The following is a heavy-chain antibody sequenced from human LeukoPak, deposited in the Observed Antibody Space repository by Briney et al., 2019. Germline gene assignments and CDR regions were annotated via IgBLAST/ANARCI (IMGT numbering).Heavy chain of an antibody. D-gene: IGHD1-7*01. Sequence: PSETLSLTCTVSGGSISSYYWSWIRQPPGKGLEWIGYIYYSGSTNYNPSLKSRVTISVDTSKNQFSLKLSSVTAADTAVYYCARVRSLWNYPSYFDYWGQGTLVTVSS. J-gene: IGHJ4*02. V-gene: IGHV4-59*12. CDR2: IYYSGST. CDR3: ARVRSLWNYPSYFDY. CDR1: GGSISSYY.